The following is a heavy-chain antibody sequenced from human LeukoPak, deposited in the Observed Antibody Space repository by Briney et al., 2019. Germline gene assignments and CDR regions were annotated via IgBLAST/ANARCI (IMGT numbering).Heavy chain of an antibody. J-gene: IGHJ6*02. Sequence: GGSLRLSCAASGFTFSSYALSWVRQAPGKGLERVSAISGSGGSTYYADSVKGRFTISRDNSKNTLYLQMNSLRAEDTAVYYCAKHQLISYGMDVWGQGTTVTVSS. D-gene: IGHD2-8*01. CDR1: GFTFSSYA. CDR2: ISGSGGST. CDR3: AKHQLISYGMDV. V-gene: IGHV3-23*01.